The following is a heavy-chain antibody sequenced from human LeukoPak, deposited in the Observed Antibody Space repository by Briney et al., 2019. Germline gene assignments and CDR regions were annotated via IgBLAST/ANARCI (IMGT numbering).Heavy chain of an antibody. CDR3: ARGRVSSSTWYSTYYYCFYMDV. D-gene: IGHD1-1*01. CDR2: VDHTGST. J-gene: IGHJ6*03. Sequence: KPSETLSLTCTVSDDSITMYYWTWIRQPPGKGLEWIGYVDHTGSTNFNPSLNGRVSISRDTSKNLFSLRLRSVTAADTAVYFCARGRVSSSTWYSTYYYCFYMDVWGKGTTVTVSS. CDR1: DDSITMYY. V-gene: IGHV4-59*01.